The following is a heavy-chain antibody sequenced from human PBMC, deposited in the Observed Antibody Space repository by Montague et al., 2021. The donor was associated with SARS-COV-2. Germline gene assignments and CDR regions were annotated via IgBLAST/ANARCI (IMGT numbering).Heavy chain of an antibody. Sequence: SETLSLTRTVSGGSISSYYWSWIRQPPGKGLEWIGYIYYSGSTNYNPSRRSRVTISVDTSKNQFSLKLSSVTAADTAVYYCASQEVDTAMDRNYYYYGMDVWGQGTTVTVSS. D-gene: IGHD5-18*01. CDR1: GGSISSYY. CDR2: IYYSGST. V-gene: IGHV4-59*01. CDR3: ASQEVDTAMDRNYYYYGMDV. J-gene: IGHJ6*02.